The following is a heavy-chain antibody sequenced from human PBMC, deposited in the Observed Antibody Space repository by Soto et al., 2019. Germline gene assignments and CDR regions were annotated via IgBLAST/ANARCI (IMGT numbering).Heavy chain of an antibody. Sequence: EVQLVESGGGLVQPGGSLRLSCAASGFTFSSYEMNWVRQAPGKGLEWVSYISSSGSTIYYADSVKGRFTISRDNAKNSLYLKMNGLRAEDTAVYYCARPRRESSGYPYGGQGPLVPVPS. CDR1: GFTFSSYE. J-gene: IGHJ4*02. CDR2: ISSSGSTI. V-gene: IGHV3-48*03. CDR3: ARPRRESSGYPY. D-gene: IGHD3-22*01.